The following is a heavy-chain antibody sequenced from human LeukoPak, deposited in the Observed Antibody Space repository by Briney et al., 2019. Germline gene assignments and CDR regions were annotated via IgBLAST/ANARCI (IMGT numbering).Heavy chain of an antibody. CDR1: GGTFSSYA. D-gene: IGHD2-2*01. J-gene: IGHJ5*02. Sequence: SVKVSCKASGGTFSSYAISWVRQAPGQGLEWMGGIIPIFGTANYAQKFQGRVTITTDESTSTAYMELSSLRSEDTAVYYCMLRREDGTGYCSSTSCYWFDPWGQGTLVTVSS. CDR3: MLRREDGTGYCSSTSCYWFDP. V-gene: IGHV1-69*05. CDR2: IIPIFGTA.